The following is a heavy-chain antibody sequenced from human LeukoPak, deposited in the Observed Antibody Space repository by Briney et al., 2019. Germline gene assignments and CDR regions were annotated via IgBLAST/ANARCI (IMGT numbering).Heavy chain of an antibody. CDR1: GFTFSSYW. V-gene: IGHV3-7*01. Sequence: SGGSLRLSCAASGFTFSSYWMSWVRQAPGKGLEWVANIKQDGSEKYYVDSVKGRFTISRDNAKNSLYLQMNSLRAEDTAVYYCARVAGTYHPQYYYYYYGMDVWGQGTAVTVSS. CDR2: IKQDGSEK. CDR3: ARVAGTYHPQYYYYYYGMDV. J-gene: IGHJ6*02. D-gene: IGHD6-19*01.